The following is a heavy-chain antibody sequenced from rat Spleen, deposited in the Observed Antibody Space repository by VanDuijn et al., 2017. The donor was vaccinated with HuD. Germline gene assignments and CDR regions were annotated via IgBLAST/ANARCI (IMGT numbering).Heavy chain of an antibody. D-gene: IGHD1-10*01. CDR2: ISTGGGNT. Sequence: EVQLVESGGGLVQPGRSMKFSCAAPGFTFSNYYMAWVRQAPTKGLEWVESISTGGGNTYYRDSVKGRFTISRDNAKTTQYLQMDSLRSDDTATYYCTRGGNYDYDHWGQGLMVTVSS. J-gene: IGHJ2*01. CDR3: TRGGNYDYDH. V-gene: IGHV5-25*01. CDR1: GFTFSNYY.